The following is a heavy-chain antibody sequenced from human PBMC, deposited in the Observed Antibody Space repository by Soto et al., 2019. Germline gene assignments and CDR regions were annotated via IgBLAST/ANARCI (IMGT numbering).Heavy chain of an antibody. V-gene: IGHV4-39*01. Sequence: SETLSLTCTVSGGSISSSTYYWGWIRQPPGKGLEWIGTIYYSGSTYYNPSLKSRVTISVDTSKNQFSLKLSSVAAADTAVYYCARARVNSRNKTPNRGSNSPAAILFDYWGQGTLVTVSS. J-gene: IGHJ4*02. D-gene: IGHD2-2*01. CDR1: GGSISSSTYY. CDR2: IYYSGST. CDR3: ARARVNSRNKTPNRGSNSPAAILFDY.